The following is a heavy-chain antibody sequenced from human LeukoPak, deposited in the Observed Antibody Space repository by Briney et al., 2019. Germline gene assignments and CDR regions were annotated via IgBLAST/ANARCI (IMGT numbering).Heavy chain of an antibody. CDR1: GYTFTSYG. CDR2: ISAYNGNT. V-gene: IGHV1-18*01. D-gene: IGHD6-13*01. J-gene: IGHJ3*02. Sequence: ASVKVSCKASGYTFTSYGISWVRQAPGQGLEWMGWISAYNGNTNYAQKLQRRVTMTTDTSTSTAYMELRSLRSDDTGVYYCARGSTSRKTAAGTIAFDIWGQGTMVTVSS. CDR3: ARGSTSRKTAAGTIAFDI.